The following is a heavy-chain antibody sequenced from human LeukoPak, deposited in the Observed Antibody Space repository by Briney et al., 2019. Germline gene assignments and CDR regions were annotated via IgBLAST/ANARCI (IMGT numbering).Heavy chain of an antibody. Sequence: GGSLRLSCAASGFTFSSYEMNWVRQAPGKGLEWVSYISSSGSTIYYAGSVKGRFTISRDNAKNSLYLQMNSLRAEDTAVYYCARGLTFGGVIPRGYWGQGTLVTVSS. V-gene: IGHV3-48*03. CDR3: ARGLTFGGVIPRGY. J-gene: IGHJ4*02. CDR2: ISSSGSTI. CDR1: GFTFSSYE. D-gene: IGHD3-16*02.